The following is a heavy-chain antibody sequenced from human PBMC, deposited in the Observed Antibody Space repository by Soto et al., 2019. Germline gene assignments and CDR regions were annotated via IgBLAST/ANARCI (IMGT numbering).Heavy chain of an antibody. D-gene: IGHD2-2*01. V-gene: IGHV3-23*01. J-gene: IGHJ6*02. CDR3: AKEESGRDIVVVPAAISPFAYYYYGMDV. Sequence: EVQLLESGGGLVQPGGSLRLSCAASGFTFSSYAMSWVRQAPGKGLEWVSAISGSGGSTYYADSVKGRFTISRDNSKNTQYLQMNSLRAEDTAVYYCAKEESGRDIVVVPAAISPFAYYYYGMDVWGQGTTVTVSS. CDR2: ISGSGGST. CDR1: GFTFSSYA.